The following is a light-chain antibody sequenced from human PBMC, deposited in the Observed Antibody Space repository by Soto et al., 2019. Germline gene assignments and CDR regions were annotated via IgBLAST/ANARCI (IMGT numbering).Light chain of an antibody. J-gene: IGLJ1*01. CDR2: GNN. CDR3: QSTSLNVHV. Sequence: QAVVTQPPSVSGAPGQRVTISCTGSTSNIGSNYDAHWYQQLPGRAPRLLIYGNNNRPSGVPDRFSGSKSGSSASLAITGLQAEDEADYYCQSTSLNVHVFGTGTKLTVL. CDR1: TSNIGSNYD. V-gene: IGLV1-40*01.